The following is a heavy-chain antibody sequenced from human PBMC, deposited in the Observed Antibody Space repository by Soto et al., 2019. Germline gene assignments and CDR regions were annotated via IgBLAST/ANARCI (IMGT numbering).Heavy chain of an antibody. CDR3: ARDRITMVRGTYYYYYGMDV. V-gene: IGHV3-30-3*01. CDR1: GFTFSSYA. CDR2: ISYDGSNK. Sequence: QVQLVESGGGVVQPGRSLRLPCAASGFTFSSYAMHWVRQAPGKGLEWVAVISYDGSNKYYADSVKGRFTISRDNSKNTLYLQMNSLRAEDTAVYYCARDRITMVRGTYYYYYGMDVWGQGTTVTVSS. J-gene: IGHJ6*02. D-gene: IGHD3-10*01.